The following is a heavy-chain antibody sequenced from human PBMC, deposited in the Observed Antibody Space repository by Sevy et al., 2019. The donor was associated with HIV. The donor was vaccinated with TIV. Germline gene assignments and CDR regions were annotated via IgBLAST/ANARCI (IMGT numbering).Heavy chain of an antibody. V-gene: IGHV3-21*01. J-gene: IGHJ3*02. D-gene: IGHD3-22*01. CDR1: GFTFSSYS. CDR3: AREAQRGYYDTRGYYYCAFDI. CDR2: ISSSSSYI. Sequence: GGYLRLSCAASGFTFSSYSMNWVRQAPGKGLEWVSSISSSSSYIYYADSVKGRFTISRDNAKNSLYLQMNSLRAEDTAVYYCAREAQRGYYDTRGYYYCAFDIWGQGTMVTVSS.